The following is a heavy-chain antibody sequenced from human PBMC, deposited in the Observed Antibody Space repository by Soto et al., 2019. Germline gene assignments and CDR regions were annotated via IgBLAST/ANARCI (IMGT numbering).Heavy chain of an antibody. CDR2: ISSSSTI. Sequence: GGSLRLSCAASGFTFSSYSMNWVRQAPGKGLEWVSHISSSSTIYYADSVKGRFTISRDNAENSLYLQMNSLRAEDTAVYYCARDRLVSYYYYGMDVWGQGTTVTVSS. V-gene: IGHV3-48*01. CDR1: GFTFSSYS. D-gene: IGHD6-19*01. CDR3: ARDRLVSYYYYGMDV. J-gene: IGHJ6*02.